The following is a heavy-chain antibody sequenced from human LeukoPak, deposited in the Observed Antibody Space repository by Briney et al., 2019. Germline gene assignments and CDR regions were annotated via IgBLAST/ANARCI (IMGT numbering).Heavy chain of an antibody. Sequence: GESLQISFKGSGYRFITFWIAWVRQLPGKGLEWMGIIYPGDSDTRYSPSFQGQVTISADKSITTAYLQWSGLKASDTAMYYCATTAKYSYAYDSWGQGTLVTVSA. D-gene: IGHD5-18*01. J-gene: IGHJ5*01. CDR3: ATTAKYSYAYDS. V-gene: IGHV5-51*01. CDR1: GYRFITFW. CDR2: IYPGDSDT.